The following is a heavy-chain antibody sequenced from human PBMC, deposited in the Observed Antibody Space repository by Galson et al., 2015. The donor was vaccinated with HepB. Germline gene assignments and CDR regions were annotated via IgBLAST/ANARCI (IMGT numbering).Heavy chain of an antibody. CDR1: GFTFSSYA. Sequence: SLRLSCAASGFTFSSYAMHWVRQAPGEGLERVAVISCDGSKEHYADSVRGRFSISRDNSKNTLYVQMNSLRAEDTALYYCARAYNYGWQIDEWGQGTLVTVSS. CDR3: ARAYNYGWQIDE. J-gene: IGHJ4*02. V-gene: IGHV3-30-3*01. D-gene: IGHD3-10*01. CDR2: ISCDGSKE.